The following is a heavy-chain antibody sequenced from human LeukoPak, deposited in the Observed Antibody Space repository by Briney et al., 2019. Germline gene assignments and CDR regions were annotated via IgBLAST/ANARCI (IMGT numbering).Heavy chain of an antibody. D-gene: IGHD6-13*01. CDR3: AREWQQLAIDY. V-gene: IGHV3-48*03. CDR2: ISSSGSTI. Sequence: PGGSLRLSCAASGFTFSSYEMNWVRQAPGKGLEWVSYISSSGSTIYYADSVKGRFTISRDNAKNSLYLQMNSLRAEDTAVYRCAREWQQLAIDYWGQGTLVTVSS. J-gene: IGHJ4*02. CDR1: GFTFSSYE.